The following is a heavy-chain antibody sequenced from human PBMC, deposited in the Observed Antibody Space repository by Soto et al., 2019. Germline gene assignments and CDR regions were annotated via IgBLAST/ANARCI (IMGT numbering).Heavy chain of an antibody. D-gene: IGHD6-25*01. CDR2: IYYSGST. J-gene: IGHJ4*02. Sequence: SENLSLTSTVSDGAISSSRYYWGRIREPPGKGMEWIGGIYYSGSTYYNTSLKRRVTISVDTSKNQFSVKVSSVTAADKAVYYCASQQRGRGHPFHYFDNWGQGTLVTASS. CDR1: DGAISSSRYY. V-gene: IGHV4-39*01. CDR3: ASQQRGRGHPFHYFDN.